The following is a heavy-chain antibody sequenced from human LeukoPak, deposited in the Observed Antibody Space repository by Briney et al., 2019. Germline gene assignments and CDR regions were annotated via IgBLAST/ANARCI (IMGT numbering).Heavy chain of an antibody. J-gene: IGHJ5*02. V-gene: IGHV3-48*04. CDR1: GFTFSIYS. D-gene: IGHD2-2*02. CDR2: IGRSGDRTT. Sequence: GGSLRLSCAASGFTFSIYSLNWVRQAPGKGLEWVAYIGRSGDRTTKYADSVKGRFTISRDNAENSLFLQMNSLRAEDTAVYYCARDCSSTSCYTWVRNWFDPWGQGTLVTVSS. CDR3: ARDCSSTSCYTWVRNWFDP.